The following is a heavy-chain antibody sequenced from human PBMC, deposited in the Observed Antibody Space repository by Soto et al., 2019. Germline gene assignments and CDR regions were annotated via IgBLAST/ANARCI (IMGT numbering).Heavy chain of an antibody. CDR3: ASWSSSLGAFDY. CDR2: INPSGGST. J-gene: IGHJ4*02. Sequence: GASVKVSCKASGYTFTSYYMHWVRQAPGQGLEWMGIINPSGGSTSYAQKFQGRVTITRDTSASTAYMELSSLRSEDTAVYYCASWSSSLGAFDYWGQGTRVTVSS. V-gene: IGHV1-46*01. D-gene: IGHD6-6*01. CDR1: GYTFTSYY.